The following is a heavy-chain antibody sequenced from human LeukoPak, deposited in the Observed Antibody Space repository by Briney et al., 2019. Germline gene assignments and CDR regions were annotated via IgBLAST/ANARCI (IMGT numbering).Heavy chain of an antibody. CDR1: IGSISSSKW. V-gene: IGHV4-4*02. J-gene: IGHJ4*02. D-gene: IGHD2-2*01. Sequence: SETLSLTCSVSIGSISSSKWWSWVRQSPVKGLEWIGEIYLYGTTNYNPSLRSRVTISVDTSENHFSLMLNSVTAADTAVYYCARSGPAALAGPAAGSWYPPFDSWGQGTLVTVSS. CDR2: IYLYGTT. CDR3: ARSGPAALAGPAAGSWYPPFDS.